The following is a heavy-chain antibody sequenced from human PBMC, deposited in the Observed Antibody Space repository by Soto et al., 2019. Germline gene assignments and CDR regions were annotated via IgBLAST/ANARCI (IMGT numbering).Heavy chain of an antibody. CDR3: ASGRYCSGGSCYPRLIY. V-gene: IGHV1-18*01. D-gene: IGHD2-15*01. J-gene: IGHJ4*02. Sequence: ASVKVSCKASGYTFTSYGISWVRQAPGQGLEWMGWISAYNGNTNYAQKLQGRVTMTTDTSTSTAYMELRSLRSDDTAVYYCASGRYCSGGSCYPRLIYWGQGTLVTVSS. CDR2: ISAYNGNT. CDR1: GYTFTSYG.